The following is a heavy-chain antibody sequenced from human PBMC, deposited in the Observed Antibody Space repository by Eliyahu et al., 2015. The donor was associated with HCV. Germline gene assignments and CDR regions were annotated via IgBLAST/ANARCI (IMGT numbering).Heavy chain of an antibody. J-gene: IGHJ5*02. CDR2: ISSSSSYI. Sequence: EVQLVESGGGLVXXGGSLRLSCXASGFTXXSYSMNWVRQXPGKGLEWVSSISSSSSYIYYADSVKGRFTISRDNAKNSLYLQMNSLRAEDTAVYYCARGCFGPRVRGGWFDPWGQGTLVTVSS. V-gene: IGHV3-21*01. CDR3: ARGCFGPRVRGGWFDP. CDR1: GFTXXSYS. D-gene: IGHD3-10*01.